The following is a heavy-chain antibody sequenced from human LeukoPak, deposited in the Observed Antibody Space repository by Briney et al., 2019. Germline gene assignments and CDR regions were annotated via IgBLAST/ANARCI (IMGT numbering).Heavy chain of an antibody. CDR2: IYDRGST. CDR3: ARGRTFDN. V-gene: IGHV4-59*01. CDR1: GVSISSYY. Sequence: SETLSLTCTVSGVSISSYYWSWIRQPPGKGLEWIGNIYDRGSTKYNPSLKSRVTISVDTSKNQFSLRLSSVTAADTAVYYCARGRTFDNWGQGTLVTVSS. J-gene: IGHJ4*02.